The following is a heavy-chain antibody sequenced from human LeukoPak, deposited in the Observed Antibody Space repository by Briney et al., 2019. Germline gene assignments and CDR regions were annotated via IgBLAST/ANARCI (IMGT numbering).Heavy chain of an antibody. CDR1: GYAFTGYY. D-gene: IGHD3-22*01. CDR2: INPNSGGT. J-gene: IGHJ3*02. V-gene: IGHV1-2*02. CDR3: ARDRDYYDSSGYDAFDI. Sequence: ASVKVSCKASGYAFTGYYMHWVRQAPGQGLEWMGWINPNSGGTNYAQKFQGRVTMTRDTSISTAYMELSRLRSDDTAVYYCARDRDYYDSSGYDAFDIWGQGTMVTVSS.